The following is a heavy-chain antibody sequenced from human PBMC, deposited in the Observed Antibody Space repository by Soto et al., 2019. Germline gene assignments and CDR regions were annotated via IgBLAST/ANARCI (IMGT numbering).Heavy chain of an antibody. Sequence: ASVKVSCKASGYTFTSYGISWVRQAPGQGLEWMGWISAYNGNTNYAQKLQGRVTMTTDTSTSTAYMELRSLRSDDTAVYYCARVGFGELLYISGDYWGQGTLVTVSS. J-gene: IGHJ4*02. D-gene: IGHD3-10*01. V-gene: IGHV1-18*01. CDR3: ARVGFGELLYISGDY. CDR2: ISAYNGNT. CDR1: GYTFTSYG.